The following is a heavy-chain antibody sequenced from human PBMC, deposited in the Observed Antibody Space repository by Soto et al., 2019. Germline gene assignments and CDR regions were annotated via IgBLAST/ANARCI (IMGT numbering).Heavy chain of an antibody. Sequence: PGGSLRLSCAASGFIFSDHYMDWVRQAPGKGLEWVGRSRNKVNSYTTEYAAPVKGRFTISRDDSKNTLYLQLNSLKTEDTAVYYCTTDFYYYNSPPWGQGTMVTVSS. CDR3: TTDFYYYNSPP. D-gene: IGHD3-22*01. J-gene: IGHJ3*01. CDR2: SRNKVNSYTT. CDR1: GFIFSDHY. V-gene: IGHV3-72*01.